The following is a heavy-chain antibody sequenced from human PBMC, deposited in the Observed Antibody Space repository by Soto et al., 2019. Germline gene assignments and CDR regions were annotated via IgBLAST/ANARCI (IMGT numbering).Heavy chain of an antibody. CDR2: IYYRGST. Sequence: SETLSLTCTVSGGSISSYYWSWIRQPPGRGLEWIGYIYYRGSTNYKPSLKSRVTISVDTSKKQFSLKLSSVTFAYSAVYYCARRYGSCFDYWGQGTLVTVSS. V-gene: IGHV4-59*08. J-gene: IGHJ4*02. D-gene: IGHD5-18*01. CDR1: GGSISSYY. CDR3: ARRYGSCFDY.